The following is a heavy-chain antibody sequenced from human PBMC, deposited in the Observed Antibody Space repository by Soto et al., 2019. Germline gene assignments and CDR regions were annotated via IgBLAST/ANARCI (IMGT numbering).Heavy chain of an antibody. CDR3: ARGPDSSGDDY. J-gene: IGHJ4*02. CDR1: GGSFSGYY. D-gene: IGHD3-22*01. V-gene: IGHV4-34*01. Sequence: PSETLSLTCAVYGGSFSGYYWSWIRQPPGKGLEWIGEINQSGSTNYNPSLKSRVTISVDTSKNQFSLKLSSVTAADTAVYYCARGPDSSGDDYWGQGTLVTGSS. CDR2: INQSGST.